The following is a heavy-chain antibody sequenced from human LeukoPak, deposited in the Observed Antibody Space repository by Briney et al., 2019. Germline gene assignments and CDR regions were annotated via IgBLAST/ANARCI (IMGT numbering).Heavy chain of an antibody. CDR2: INPNSGGT. D-gene: IGHD5-24*01. J-gene: IGHJ4*02. CDR3: ASVEMATITGGEFDY. CDR1: GYTFTGYY. Sequence: GASVKVSCKASGYTFTGYYMHWVRQAPGQGLEWMGWINPNSGGTNYAQKFQGRVTMTRDTSISTAYMELSRLRSDDTAVYYCASVEMATITGGEFDYWGQGTLVTVSS. V-gene: IGHV1-2*02.